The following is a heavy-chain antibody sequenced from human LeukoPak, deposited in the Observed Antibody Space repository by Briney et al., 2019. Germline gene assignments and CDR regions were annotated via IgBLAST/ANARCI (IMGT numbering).Heavy chain of an antibody. CDR3: AKAIAAPVWYFDP. V-gene: IGHV3-48*01. Sequence: GGSLRLSCAASGFSFRSYSMNWVRQAPGKGLEWVSYISSSTSTIYYADSVKGRFTISRDNAKNSLYLQMNTLRAEDTAVYYCAKAIAAPVWYFDPWGRGTLVTVSS. CDR1: GFSFRSYS. D-gene: IGHD6-13*01. J-gene: IGHJ2*01. CDR2: ISSSTSTI.